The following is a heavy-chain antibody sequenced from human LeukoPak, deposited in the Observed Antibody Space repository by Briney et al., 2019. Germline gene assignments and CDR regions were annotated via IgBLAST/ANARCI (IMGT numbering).Heavy chain of an antibody. V-gene: IGHV4-59*11. J-gene: IGHJ3*02. Sequence: SETLSLTCSVSGGSISRHFWSWIRQPPGKGLDWIAFIHYSGRTKYNPSLQSRVTISIDTSENNFSLRLTSVTAADTAVYYCARLLDNDSSGDPDTFDMWGQGTVVSVSS. CDR2: IHYSGRT. CDR3: ARLLDNDSSGDPDTFDM. CDR1: GGSISRHF. D-gene: IGHD3-22*01.